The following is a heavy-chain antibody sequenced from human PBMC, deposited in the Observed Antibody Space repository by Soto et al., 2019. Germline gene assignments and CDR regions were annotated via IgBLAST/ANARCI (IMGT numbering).Heavy chain of an antibody. J-gene: IGHJ6*02. Sequence: QVKLVQSGAEVKKPGASVKVSCKASGYTFTSYGISWVRQAPGQGLEWMGWISAYNGNTNYAQKLQGRVTMTTDTPTSTAYMELRSLRSDDTAVYYCASSYFGSGTPYYYGMDVWGQGTTVTVSS. CDR1: GYTFTSYG. D-gene: IGHD3-10*01. CDR3: ASSYFGSGTPYYYGMDV. V-gene: IGHV1-18*01. CDR2: ISAYNGNT.